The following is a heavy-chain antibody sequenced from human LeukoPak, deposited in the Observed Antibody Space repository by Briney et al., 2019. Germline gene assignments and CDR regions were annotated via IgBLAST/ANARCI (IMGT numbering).Heavy chain of an antibody. Sequence: GGSLRLSCTASGFTFSGYSMNWIRQAPGKGLEWVSSFGTRSTSIYHAGSVKGRSAISRDNAKNSLYLQMNSLRAEDTALYYCAREVSEGFDFWGQGTLVTVSS. D-gene: IGHD3-22*01. J-gene: IGHJ4*02. V-gene: IGHV3-21*01. CDR2: FGTRSTSI. CDR3: AREVSEGFDF. CDR1: GFTFSGYS.